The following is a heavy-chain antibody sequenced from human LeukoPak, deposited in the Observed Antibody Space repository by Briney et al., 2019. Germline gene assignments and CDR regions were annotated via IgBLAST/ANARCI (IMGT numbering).Heavy chain of an antibody. J-gene: IGHJ1*01. CDR2: IYHSGST. Sequence: SQTLSLTCAVSGGSISSGGYSWSWIRQPPGKGLEWIGYIYHSGSTNYNPSLKSRVTISVDTSKNQFSLKLSSVTAADTAVYYCARRLTYYDFWSGYSGGRAGAEYFQHWGQGTLVTVSS. CDR3: ARRLTYYDFWSGYSGGRAGAEYFQH. D-gene: IGHD3-3*01. V-gene: IGHV4-30-2*01. CDR1: GGSISSGGYS.